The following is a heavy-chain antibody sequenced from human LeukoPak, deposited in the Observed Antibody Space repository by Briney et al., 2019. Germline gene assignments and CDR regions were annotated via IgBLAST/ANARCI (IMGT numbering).Heavy chain of an antibody. D-gene: IGHD5-24*01. CDR1: GISVSSNY. J-gene: IGHJ4*02. CDR3: ARGGRDGSNEIDY. Sequence: PGGSLRLSCAASGISVSSNYMNWVRQAPGKGLEWVSGFYAGRTTYYADSVKGRFTISRDNAKNSLYLQMNSLRAEDTAVYYCARGGRDGSNEIDYWGQGTLVTVSS. CDR2: FYAGRTT. V-gene: IGHV3-66*01.